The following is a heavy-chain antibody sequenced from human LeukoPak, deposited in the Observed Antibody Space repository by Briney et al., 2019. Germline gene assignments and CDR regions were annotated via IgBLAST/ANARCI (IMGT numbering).Heavy chain of an antibody. Sequence: GESLKISCRGSGYSFTTYWIGWVRQMPGKGLEWMGIIYPGDSDTRYSPSFQGQVTISADKSISTAYLQWSSLKASDTAMYYCARSEMATVLSQDYWGQGTLVTVSS. CDR3: ARSEMATVLSQDY. CDR1: GYSFTTYW. CDR2: IYPGDSDT. J-gene: IGHJ4*02. D-gene: IGHD5-24*01. V-gene: IGHV5-51*01.